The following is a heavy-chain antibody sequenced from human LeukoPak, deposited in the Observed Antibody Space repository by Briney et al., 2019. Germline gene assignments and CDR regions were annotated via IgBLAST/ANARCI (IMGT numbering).Heavy chain of an antibody. CDR3: ARLYGDYFYYFDY. J-gene: IGHJ4*02. V-gene: IGHV4-59*08. Sequence: SETLSLTCTVSGGSISSYYWSWIWQPPGKGLEWIGYIYYSGSTNYNPSLKSRVTISVDTSKNQFSLKLSSVTAADTAVYYCARLYGDYFYYFDYWGQGTLVTVSS. CDR2: IYYSGST. D-gene: IGHD4-17*01. CDR1: GGSISSYY.